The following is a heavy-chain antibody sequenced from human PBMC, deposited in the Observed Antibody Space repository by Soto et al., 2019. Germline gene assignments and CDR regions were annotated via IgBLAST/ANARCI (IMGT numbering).Heavy chain of an antibody. V-gene: IGHV4-59*01. D-gene: IGHD1-1*01. J-gene: IGHJ4*02. CDR2: NYYSGST. CDR3: GRGLRTTRTPWWLELKEFDY. Sequence: PSETLSLTGTVSGGSISSYYWSWIRQPPGKGLEGIGYNYYSGSTNYNPSLRSRVTISVDTSKNQFSLKLSSVTAADTAVYYCGRGLRTTRTPWWLELKEFDYWGQGTLVTVAS. CDR1: GGSISSYY.